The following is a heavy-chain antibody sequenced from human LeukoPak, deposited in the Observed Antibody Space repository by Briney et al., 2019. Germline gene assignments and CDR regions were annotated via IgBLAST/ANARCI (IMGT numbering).Heavy chain of an antibody. Sequence: GASVKVSCEASGYTFTGYYMHWVRQAPGQGLEWMGWINPNSGGTNYAQKFQGRVTMTRDTSISTAYMELSRLRSDDTAVYYCARDPASIAALYYYYYGMDVWGQGTTVTVSS. CDR1: GYTFTGYY. D-gene: IGHD6-6*01. CDR3: ARDPASIAALYYYYYGMDV. V-gene: IGHV1-2*02. J-gene: IGHJ6*02. CDR2: INPNSGGT.